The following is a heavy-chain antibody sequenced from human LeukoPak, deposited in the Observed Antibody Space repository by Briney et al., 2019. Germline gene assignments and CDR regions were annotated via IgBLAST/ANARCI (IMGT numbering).Heavy chain of an antibody. D-gene: IGHD1-26*01. CDR2: IYYSGST. CDR1: GGSISSYY. Sequence: SETLSLTCTVSGGSISSYYWSWIRQPPGKGLEWIGYIYYSGSTNYNPSLKSRVTISVDTSKNQFSLKLSSVTAADTAVYYCARAGPELDFDYWGQGTLVTVSS. V-gene: IGHV4-59*01. CDR3: ARAGPELDFDY. J-gene: IGHJ4*02.